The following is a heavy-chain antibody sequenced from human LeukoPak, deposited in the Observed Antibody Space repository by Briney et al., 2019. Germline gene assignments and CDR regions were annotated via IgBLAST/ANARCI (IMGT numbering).Heavy chain of an antibody. CDR1: GGSISSSSYY. CDR3: ARQTIQLWSAYYTGFDY. D-gene: IGHD5-18*01. CDR2: IYYSGST. V-gene: IGHV4-39*01. Sequence: SETLSLTCTVSGGSISSSSYYWGWIRQPPGKGLEWIGSIYYSGSTYYNPSLKSRVTISVDTSKNQFSLKLSSVTAADTAVYYCARQTIQLWSAYYTGFDYWGQGTLVTVSS. J-gene: IGHJ4*02.